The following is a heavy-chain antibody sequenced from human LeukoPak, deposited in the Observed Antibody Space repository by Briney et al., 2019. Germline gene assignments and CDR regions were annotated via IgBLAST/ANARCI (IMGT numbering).Heavy chain of an antibody. Sequence: GGSLRLSCAASGFSFSSHWMNWVRQAPGKGLEWVSVIYSGGSTYYADSVKGRFTISRDNSKNTLYLQMNSLRAEDTAVYYCARDWYYYDSSGYFHIDYWGQGTLVTVSS. CDR1: GFSFSSHW. V-gene: IGHV3-66*01. D-gene: IGHD3-22*01. CDR3: ARDWYYYDSSGYFHIDY. J-gene: IGHJ4*02. CDR2: IYSGGST.